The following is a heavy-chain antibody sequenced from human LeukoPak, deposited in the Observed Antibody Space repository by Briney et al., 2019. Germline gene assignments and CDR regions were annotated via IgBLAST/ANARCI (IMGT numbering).Heavy chain of an antibody. CDR2: ISSSSDTM. V-gene: IGHV3-48*04. CDR3: ARVRYGGNS. Sequence: GGSLRLSCAASGFTFSTYSMNWVRQAPGKGLEWVSYISSSSDTMYYADSVKGRFTISRDNAKNSLYLQMNSLRAEDTAAYYCARVRYGGNSWGQGTLVTVSS. CDR1: GFTFSTYS. D-gene: IGHD4-23*01. J-gene: IGHJ4*02.